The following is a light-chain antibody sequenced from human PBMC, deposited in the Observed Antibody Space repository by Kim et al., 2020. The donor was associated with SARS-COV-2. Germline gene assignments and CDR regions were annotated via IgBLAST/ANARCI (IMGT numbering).Light chain of an antibody. CDR2: DAS. V-gene: IGKV1-33*01. Sequence: ASVGDRVTIPCQASQDISNYMNWDQQKPGQAPKLLIYDASDLETGVPSRFSGSGSGTDFTFTISSLQPEDIATYYCQQYEYLPVTFGGGTKVDIK. CDR1: QDISNY. J-gene: IGKJ4*01. CDR3: QQYEYLPVT.